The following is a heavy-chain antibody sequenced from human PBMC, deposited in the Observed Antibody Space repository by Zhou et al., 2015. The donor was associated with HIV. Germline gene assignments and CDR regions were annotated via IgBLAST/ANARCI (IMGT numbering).Heavy chain of an antibody. Sequence: QVQLVQSGAEVKKPGSSVKVSCKASGGTFSSYAISWVRQAPGQGLEWMGGIIPIFGTANYAQNFQGRVTITADKSKTTAYMELSSLRSEDTAVYYCASGFSHLGDLSSYGRYYFNSWGQGTLVTVSS. CDR1: GGTFSSYA. J-gene: IGHJ4*02. CDR3: ASGFSHLGDLSSYGRYYFNS. V-gene: IGHV1-69*06. D-gene: IGHD3-16*02. CDR2: IIPIFGTA.